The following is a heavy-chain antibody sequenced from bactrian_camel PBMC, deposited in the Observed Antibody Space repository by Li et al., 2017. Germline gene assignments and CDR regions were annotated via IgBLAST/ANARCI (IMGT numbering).Heavy chain of an antibody. Sequence: HVQLVESGGGSVQAGGSLRLSCAFSGYTYSGHCMGWFRQAPGKEREGVAVIAGSGSPGYADSVKGRFTISKDNAKNTMYLQMNSLKTEDTAMYYCTRDRGLAVPAGSFDYWAQGTQ. V-gene: IGHV3S1*01. CDR2: VIAGSGSP. CDR1: GYTYSGHC. J-gene: IGHJ6*01. CDR3: TRDRGLAVPAGSFDY. D-gene: IGHD6*01.